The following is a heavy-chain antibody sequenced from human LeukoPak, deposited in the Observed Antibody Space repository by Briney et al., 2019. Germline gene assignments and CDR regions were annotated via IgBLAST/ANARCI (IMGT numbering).Heavy chain of an antibody. CDR2: IVGGGGST. J-gene: IGHJ4*02. D-gene: IGHD3-16*01. CDR3: AKDLGRDY. CDR1: GFSFSTYA. Sequence: GESLRLSCEASGFSFSTYAMSWVRQAPGKGLEWVSGIVGGGGSTYYADSVKGRFTISRDNSKNMLYLQMNSLRAEDTAVYYCAKDLGRDYWGQGTLVTVSS. V-gene: IGHV3-23*01.